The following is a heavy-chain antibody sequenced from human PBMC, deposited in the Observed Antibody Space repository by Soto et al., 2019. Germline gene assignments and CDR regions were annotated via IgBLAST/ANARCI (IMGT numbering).Heavy chain of an antibody. CDR3: ARQQYPVGYYYYMDV. Sequence: PGGSLRLSCAASGLTVSSNYMSWVRQAPGKGLEWVSVIYSGGSTYYADSVKGRFTISRDNSKNTLYLQMNSLRAEDTAVYYCARQQYPVGYYYYMDVWGKGTTVTVSS. CDR2: IYSGGST. CDR1: GLTVSSNY. D-gene: IGHD2-2*01. J-gene: IGHJ6*03. V-gene: IGHV3-66*04.